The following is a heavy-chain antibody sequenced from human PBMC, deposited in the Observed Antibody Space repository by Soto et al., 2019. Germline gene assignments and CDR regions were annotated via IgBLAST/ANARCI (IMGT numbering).Heavy chain of an antibody. J-gene: IGHJ4*02. CDR2: ISGSGGST. D-gene: IGHD6-6*01. CDR1: GFTFSSYA. Sequence: GGSLRLSCAASGFTFSSYAMSWVRQAPGKGLEWVSAISGSGGSTYYADSVKGRFTISRDNSKNTLYLQMNSLRAEDTAVYYCAKDTLYSSSWYYFDYWGQGTQVTVSS. CDR3: AKDTLYSSSWYYFDY. V-gene: IGHV3-23*01.